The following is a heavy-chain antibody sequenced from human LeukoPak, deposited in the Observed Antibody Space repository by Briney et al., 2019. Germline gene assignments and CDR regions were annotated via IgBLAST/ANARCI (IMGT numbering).Heavy chain of an antibody. D-gene: IGHD3-22*01. CDR2: IIPIFGTA. J-gene: IGHJ4*02. V-gene: IGHV1-69*06. CDR3: ARERGYYYDSSGYPPDY. CDR1: GGTFSSYA. Sequence: SVKVSCKASGGTFSSYAISWVRQAPGQGLEWMGGIIPIFGTANYAQKFQGRVTITADKSTSTAYMDLSSLRSEDTAVYYCARERGYYYDSSGYPPDYWGQGTLVTVSS.